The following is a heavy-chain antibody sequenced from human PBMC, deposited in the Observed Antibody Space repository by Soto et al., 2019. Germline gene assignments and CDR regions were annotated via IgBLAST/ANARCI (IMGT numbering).Heavy chain of an antibody. Sequence: QVQLQESGPGLVKPSETLSLTCTVSGGSISSYYWTWIRQPAGKGLEWIGRIYTSGATNYNPSLKSRGTMSVDTSKNQFSLKLSSVTAADTAVYYCARGGCSSTSCYFYFDYWGQGTLVTVSS. CDR2: IYTSGAT. V-gene: IGHV4-4*07. D-gene: IGHD2-2*01. J-gene: IGHJ4*02. CDR1: GGSISSYY. CDR3: ARGGCSSTSCYFYFDY.